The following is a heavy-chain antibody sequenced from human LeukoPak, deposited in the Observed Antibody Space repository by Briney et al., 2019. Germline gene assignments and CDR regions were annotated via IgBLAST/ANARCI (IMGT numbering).Heavy chain of an antibody. CDR2: IYYSGST. V-gene: IGHV4-59*11. J-gene: IGHJ4*02. CDR1: GGSISSHY. Sequence: SETLSLTCTVSGGSISSHYWSWIRQPPGKGLEWIGYIYYSGSTNYNPSLKSRVTISADTSKNQFSLKLSSVTAADTAVYYCARGVVVPAAGYVYYFDYWGQGTLVTVSS. D-gene: IGHD2-2*01. CDR3: ARGVVVPAAGYVYYFDY.